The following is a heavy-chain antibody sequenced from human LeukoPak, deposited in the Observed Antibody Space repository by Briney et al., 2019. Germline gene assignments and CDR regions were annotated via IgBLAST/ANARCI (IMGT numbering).Heavy chain of an antibody. CDR3: ARDIWESGYAPKGAYYYYMDV. D-gene: IGHD5-12*01. Sequence: SVKVSCKASGGTFSSYAISWVRQAPGQGLEWMGGIIPIFGTANYAQKCQGRVTITADESTSTAYMELSSLRSEDTAVYYCARDIWESGYAPKGAYYYYMDVWGKGTTVTVSS. CDR1: GGTFSSYA. CDR2: IIPIFGTA. V-gene: IGHV1-69*01. J-gene: IGHJ6*03.